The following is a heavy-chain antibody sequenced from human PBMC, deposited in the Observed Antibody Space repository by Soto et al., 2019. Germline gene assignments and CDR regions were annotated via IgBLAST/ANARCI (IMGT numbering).Heavy chain of an antibody. J-gene: IGHJ4*02. V-gene: IGHV4-34*01. D-gene: IGHD3-10*01. CDR3: ARGPLLRAFDY. Sequence: PSETLSLTCAVYGGSFSGYYWIWIRQPPGKGLEWIGEINHSGSTNYNPSLKSRVTISVDTSKNQFSLKLSSVTAADTAVYYCARGPLLRAFDYWGQGTLVTVSS. CDR2: INHSGST. CDR1: GGSFSGYY.